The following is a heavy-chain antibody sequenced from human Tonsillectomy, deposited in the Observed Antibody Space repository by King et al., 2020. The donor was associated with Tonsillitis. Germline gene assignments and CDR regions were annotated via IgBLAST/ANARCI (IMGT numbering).Heavy chain of an antibody. J-gene: IGHJ4*02. V-gene: IGHV4-39*01. D-gene: IGHD3-22*01. CDR2: VYYSGST. CDR3: ARHPRGGLLLFGKDIQFDF. Sequence: QLQESGPGLVKPSETLSLTCTVSGGSISSSSYYWGWIRQPPGKGLEWIGSVYYSGSTYYNPSLRSRVTISVDMSKNECSLKLSSVTAADTAVFFCARHPRGGLLLFGKDIQFDFWGQGTLVTVSS. CDR1: GGSISSSSYY.